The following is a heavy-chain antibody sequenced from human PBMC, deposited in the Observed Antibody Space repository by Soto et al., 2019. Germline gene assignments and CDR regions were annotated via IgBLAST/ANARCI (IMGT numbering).Heavy chain of an antibody. CDR1: GGTFSSYA. CDR3: ARGKEYQLLANYYYGMDV. J-gene: IGHJ6*02. D-gene: IGHD2-2*01. Sequence: QVQLVQSGAEVKKPGSSVKVSCKASGGTFSSYAISWVRQAPGQGLEWIGGIIRIFDTANYAQKFQGRVTITADESTSTAYMELSSLTSEDTAVYYCARGKEYQLLANYYYGMDVWGQGTTVTVSS. V-gene: IGHV1-69*01. CDR2: IIRIFDTA.